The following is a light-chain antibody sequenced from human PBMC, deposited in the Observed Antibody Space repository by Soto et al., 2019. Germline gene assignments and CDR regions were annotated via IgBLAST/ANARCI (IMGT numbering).Light chain of an antibody. CDR1: QGISNC. Sequence: DIQRTQSPSSLSASVVDRVTITCRASQGISNCLAWSQQKPGKVPKLLIYAASTLQSGVPSRSSGSGSGTDISDTISSLQPEDGATYYCQQYKAGPWTFGSGTKVQV. J-gene: IGKJ1*01. CDR2: AAS. V-gene: IGKV1-27*01. CDR3: QQYKAGPWT.